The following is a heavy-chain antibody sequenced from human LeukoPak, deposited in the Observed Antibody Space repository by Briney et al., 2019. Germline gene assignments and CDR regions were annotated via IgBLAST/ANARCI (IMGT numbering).Heavy chain of an antibody. CDR1: GYTFTGYY. CDR2: INPNSGGT. J-gene: IGHJ4*02. CDR3: ARYDSNYANFDY. V-gene: IGHV1-2*04. D-gene: IGHD4-11*01. Sequence: ASVKVSCKASGYTFTGYYMHWVRQAPGQGLDWMGWINPNSGGTNYAQKFQGWVTMTRDTSISTAYMELSRLRSDDTAVYYCARYDSNYANFDYWGQGTLVTVSS.